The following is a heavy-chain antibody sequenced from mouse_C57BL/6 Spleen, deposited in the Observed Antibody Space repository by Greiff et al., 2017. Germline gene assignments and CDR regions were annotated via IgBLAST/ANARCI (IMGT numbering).Heavy chain of an antibody. V-gene: IGHV1-39*01. CDR3: AKAAGTWFAY. CDR1: GYSFTDYN. CDR2: INPNYGTT. D-gene: IGHD3-2*02. Sequence: EVQLQQSGPELVKPGASVTISCKASGYSFTDYNMNWVKQSTGKSLEWIGVINPNYGTTSDNQKFKGRATLTVDQSSSTAYMQLNSLASEDSAVYYCAKAAGTWFAYWGQGTLVTVSA. J-gene: IGHJ3*01.